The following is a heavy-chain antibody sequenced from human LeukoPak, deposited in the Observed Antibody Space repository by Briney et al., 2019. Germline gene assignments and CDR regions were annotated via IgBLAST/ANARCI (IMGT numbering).Heavy chain of an antibody. D-gene: IGHD3-22*01. V-gene: IGHV3-74*01. CDR3: ARGEDSSGYYYVYYYGMDV. Sequence: PGGSLRLSRAASGFTFSSYWMHWVRQAPGKGLVWVSRINNDGSSTSYADSVKGRFTISRDNAKNTLYLQMNSLRAEDTAVYYCARGEDSSGYYYVYYYGMDVWGQGTTVTVSS. CDR1: GFTFSSYW. J-gene: IGHJ6*02. CDR2: INNDGSST.